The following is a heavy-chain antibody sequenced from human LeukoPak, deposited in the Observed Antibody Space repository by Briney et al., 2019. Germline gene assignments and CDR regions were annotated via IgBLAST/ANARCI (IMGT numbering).Heavy chain of an antibody. V-gene: IGHV5-51*01. CDR2: IYPRDSDT. CDR3: ATFIAVPGTFDF. Sequence: GESLKISCQGSGYSFTSYWIGWVRQMPGKGLEWMGIIYPRDSDTRYSPSFQGQVTISADKSITTAYLQWSSLKASDTAMYYCATFIAVPGTFDFWGQGTLVTVSP. CDR1: GYSFTSYW. J-gene: IGHJ4*02. D-gene: IGHD6-19*01.